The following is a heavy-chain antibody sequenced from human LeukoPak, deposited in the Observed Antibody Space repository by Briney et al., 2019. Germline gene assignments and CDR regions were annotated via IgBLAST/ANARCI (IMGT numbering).Heavy chain of an antibody. J-gene: IGHJ4*02. CDR1: GGSISGYY. Sequence: PSETLSLTCTVSGGSISGYYWSWIRQPPGKGLEWIGYIYTSGSTNYNPSLKSRVTILVDTSKNQFSLRLSSVTAADTAMYFCARAYSRSYSHFDDWGQGTLVTVSS. CDR3: ARAYSRSYSHFDD. CDR2: IYTSGST. D-gene: IGHD1-26*01. V-gene: IGHV4-4*09.